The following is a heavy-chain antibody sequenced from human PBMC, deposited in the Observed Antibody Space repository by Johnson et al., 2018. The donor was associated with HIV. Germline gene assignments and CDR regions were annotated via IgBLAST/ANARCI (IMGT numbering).Heavy chain of an antibody. J-gene: IGHJ3*02. D-gene: IGHD5-18*01. Sequence: VQLVESGGGLVQPGGSLRLSCAASGFTFSSYWMSWVRQAPGKGLEWVANIKQDGSEKYYVDSVRGRFTISRDNAKNSLYLQMNSLRAEDTAVYYCARDWGTIQLWSSGAFDIWGQGPMVTVSS. CDR1: GFTFSSYW. V-gene: IGHV3-7*01. CDR2: IKQDGSEK. CDR3: ARDWGTIQLWSSGAFDI.